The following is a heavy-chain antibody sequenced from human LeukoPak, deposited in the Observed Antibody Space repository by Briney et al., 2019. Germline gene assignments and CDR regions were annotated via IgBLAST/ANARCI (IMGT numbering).Heavy chain of an antibody. CDR1: GFTFSSFG. J-gene: IGHJ4*02. D-gene: IGHD5-12*01. Sequence: GGSLRLSCAASGFTFSSFGMSWVRQAPGKGLEWVAFIRYDGSNKYYADSVKGRFTISRDNSKNTLYLQMNSLRAEDTAVYYCAKDTGLYSGYVGYYFDYWGQGTLVTVSS. CDR3: AKDTGLYSGYVGYYFDY. CDR2: IRYDGSNK. V-gene: IGHV3-30*02.